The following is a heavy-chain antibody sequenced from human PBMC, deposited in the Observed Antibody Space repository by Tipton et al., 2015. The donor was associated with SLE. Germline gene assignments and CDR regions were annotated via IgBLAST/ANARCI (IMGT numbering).Heavy chain of an antibody. J-gene: IGHJ3*02. CDR1: GYSISSGFY. CDR2: INHSGST. D-gene: IGHD3-22*01. Sequence: TLSLTCTVPGYSISSGFYWGWIRQPPGKGLEWIGEINHSGSTNYNPSLKSRVTMSVDTSKNQFSLKLSSVTAADTAVYYCARGKRITLIAPAFDIWGQGTMVTVSS. V-gene: IGHV4-38-2*02. CDR3: ARGKRITLIAPAFDI.